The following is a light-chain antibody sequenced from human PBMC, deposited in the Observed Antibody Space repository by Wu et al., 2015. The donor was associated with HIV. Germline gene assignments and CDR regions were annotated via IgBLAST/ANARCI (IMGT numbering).Light chain of an antibody. V-gene: IGKV3-11*01. CDR2: DAS. CDR1: QSVSSD. CDR3: QQRSNWPLT. J-gene: IGKJ5*01. Sequence: EIVLTQSPGTLSLYAGKRATLSCRASQSVSSDLAWYQQKPGQAPRLLIYDASNRATGIPARFSGSGSGTDFTLTISSLEPEDFAVYYCQQRSNWPLTFGQGTRLEIK.